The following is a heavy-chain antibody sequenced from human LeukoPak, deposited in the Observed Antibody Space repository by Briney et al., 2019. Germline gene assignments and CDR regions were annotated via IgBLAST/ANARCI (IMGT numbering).Heavy chain of an antibody. J-gene: IGHJ4*02. CDR1: GFTFSSYA. V-gene: IGHV3-30*04. CDR2: ISYDGSNK. Sequence: AGGSLRLSCAASGFTFSSYAMHWVRQAPGKGLEWVAVISYDGSNKYYADSVKGRFTISRDNSKNTLYLQMNSLRAEDTAVYYCARGGHGSGSALDYWGQGTLVTVSS. CDR3: ARGGHGSGSALDY. D-gene: IGHD3-10*01.